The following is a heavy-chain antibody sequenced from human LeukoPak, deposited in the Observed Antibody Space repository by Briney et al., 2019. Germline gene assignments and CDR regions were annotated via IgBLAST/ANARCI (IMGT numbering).Heavy chain of an antibody. J-gene: IGHJ4*02. CDR1: GGSISSGSYY. CDR3: ARVGGYEYYFDY. CDR2: IYTSGST. D-gene: IGHD5-12*01. V-gene: IGHV4-61*02. Sequence: PSETLSLTCTVSGGSISSGSYYWSWIRQPAGKGLEWIGRIYTSGSTNYNPSLKSRVTISVDTSKNQFSLKLSSVTAADTAVYYCARVGGYEYYFDYWGQGTLVTVSS.